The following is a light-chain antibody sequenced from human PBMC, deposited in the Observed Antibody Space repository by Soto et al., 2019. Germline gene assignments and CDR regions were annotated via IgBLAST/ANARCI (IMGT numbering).Light chain of an antibody. V-gene: IGKV3-20*01. CDR2: GAS. J-gene: IGKJ4*01. Sequence: EIVLTQSPGTLSLSPGERATLSCRASQSVSSSYLAWYQQKPGQAPRLLIYGASSRATGIPDRFSGSGSGTDFTLTISRLESEDFAVYYCQQYGSSPPGLTFGGGTKVEIK. CDR1: QSVSSSY. CDR3: QQYGSSPPGLT.